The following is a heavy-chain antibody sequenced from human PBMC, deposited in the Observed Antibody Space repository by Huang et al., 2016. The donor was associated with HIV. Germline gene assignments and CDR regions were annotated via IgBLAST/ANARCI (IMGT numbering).Heavy chain of an antibody. V-gene: IGHV1-8*01. CDR3: ARGLPIHGSGSSLYDY. CDR2: MNPNSGNT. CDR1: GYTFTSYD. D-gene: IGHD3-10*01. J-gene: IGHJ4*02. Sequence: QVQLVQSGAEVRKPGASVKVSCKASGYTFTSYDINWVRQATGQGLEWTGLMNPNSGNTGYVQKLQGRVTMTRNTSISTAYMEVTNLGSEDTAVYYCARGLPIHGSGSSLYDYWGQGTLVIVSS.